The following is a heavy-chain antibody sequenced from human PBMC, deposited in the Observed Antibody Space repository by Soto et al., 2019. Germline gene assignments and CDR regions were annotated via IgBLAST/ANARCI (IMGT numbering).Heavy chain of an antibody. Sequence: QVTLKESGHVLVKPTETLTLTCTVSGFSLSDTTVGVSWIRQPPGKALEWLAHIFSNDDKSYSPSLKTRLINSQDTSKSLVVLTITNMRPVHTATYSCARAYLCYYPRAPNWFAHCGLGTLVTVSS. D-gene: IGHD3-22*01. CDR2: IFSNDDK. V-gene: IGHV2-26*01. J-gene: IGHJ5*02. CDR3: ARAYLCYYPRAPNWFAH. CDR1: GFSLSDTTVG.